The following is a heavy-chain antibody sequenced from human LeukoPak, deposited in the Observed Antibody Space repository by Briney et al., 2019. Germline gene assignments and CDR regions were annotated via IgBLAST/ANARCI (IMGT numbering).Heavy chain of an antibody. D-gene: IGHD2-8*01. CDR2: IYYSGNT. V-gene: IGHV4-59*08. CDR1: GGSISSYY. CDR3: ARRGQWGHFDY. Sequence: PSETLSLTCTVSGGSISSYYWSWIRQPPGKGLEWIGYIYYSGNTNYNPSLKSRVTISADTSKNQFSLKLSSVTAADTAVYYCARRGQWGHFDYWGRGTLVTVSS. J-gene: IGHJ4*02.